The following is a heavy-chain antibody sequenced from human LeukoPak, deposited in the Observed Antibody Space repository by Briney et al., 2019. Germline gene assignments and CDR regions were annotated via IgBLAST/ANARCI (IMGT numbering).Heavy chain of an antibody. V-gene: IGHV3-23*01. D-gene: IGHD2-8*02. J-gene: IGHJ4*02. Sequence: GGSLRLSCVASGFTFRNYGMNWVRQAPGKGLEWVSGISPGGDTPYYADSVRGRFTISRDNSKNTMYLQMNSLRAEDTAIYYCATYRQVLLPFESWGQGTLVTVSS. CDR2: ISPGGDTP. CDR1: GFTFRNYG. CDR3: ATYRQVLLPFES.